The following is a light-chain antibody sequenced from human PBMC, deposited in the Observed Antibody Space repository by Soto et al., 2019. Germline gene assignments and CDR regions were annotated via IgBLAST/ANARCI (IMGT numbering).Light chain of an antibody. CDR1: ISNIGNNF. V-gene: IGLV1-51*01. J-gene: IGLJ1*01. Sequence: QSVLTQPHSVSAAPGQKCTISCSGSISNIGNNFVTWYQQLPGTAPKLLIYDNNKRPAVIPDRFSGSQSGTSATLGITGLQTGDGAVYYCGSWDSSLTYVFGTGTKVTVL. CDR3: GSWDSSLTYV. CDR2: DNN.